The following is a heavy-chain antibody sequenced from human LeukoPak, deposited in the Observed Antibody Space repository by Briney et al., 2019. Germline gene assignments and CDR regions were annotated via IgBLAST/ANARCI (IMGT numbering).Heavy chain of an antibody. CDR2: INTDRITT. CDR3: ARDGSSWANWLDP. CDR1: GFTFSNYW. V-gene: IGHV3-74*01. J-gene: IGHJ5*02. Sequence: GSLRLSCAASGFTFSNYWMHWVRQAPGKGLVWVSRINTDRITTSYAESVKGRFSISRDNAKSTLYLQMNSLNTEDTAVYYCARDGSSWANWLDPWGQGTLVTVSS. D-gene: IGHD6-13*01.